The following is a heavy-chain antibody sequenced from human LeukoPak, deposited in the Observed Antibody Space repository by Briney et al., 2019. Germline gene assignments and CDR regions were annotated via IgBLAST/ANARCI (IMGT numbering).Heavy chain of an antibody. Sequence: GGSLRLSWTASGFTFSSYLMFWVRQAPGKGRVWVSLIKSDGSSTNFADSVKGRFTTSRDNSKQTMYLQMNSLRAEHTALYHCARDRDFRIDYWGQGTLVTVSS. V-gene: IGHV3-74*01. CDR3: ARDRDFRIDY. D-gene: IGHD3-3*01. J-gene: IGHJ4*02. CDR2: IKSDGSST. CDR1: GFTFSSYL.